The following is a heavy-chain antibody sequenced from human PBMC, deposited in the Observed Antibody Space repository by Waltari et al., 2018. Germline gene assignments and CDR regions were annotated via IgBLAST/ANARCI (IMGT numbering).Heavy chain of an antibody. J-gene: IGHJ4*02. D-gene: IGHD1-26*01. CDR1: GGSFSSHP. Sequence: QVQLVQSGAEVKKPGSSAEVSCKTSGGSFSSHPLSGVRLARGQRLEWMGEIIPIFGTANNAQKFQGRVTITADESTSTAYMEVSSLGSEDTAVYYCGGGRPSGIDYWGQGTLVTVSS. CDR3: GGGRPSGIDY. CDR2: IIPIFGTA. V-gene: IGHV1-69*12.